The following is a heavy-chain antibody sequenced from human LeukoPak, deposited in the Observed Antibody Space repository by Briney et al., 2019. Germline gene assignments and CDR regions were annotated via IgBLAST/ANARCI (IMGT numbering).Heavy chain of an antibody. D-gene: IGHD5-18*01. V-gene: IGHV3-23*01. CDR1: GFTFSSFA. CDR2: IFQGGGEI. CDR3: ATYRQVLLPFES. Sequence: GGSLRLSCAASGFTFSSFAMIWVRQPPGKGLEWVSSIFQGGGEIHYVDSVRGRFTISRDNSRSTLFLQMNSLRVEDTAIYYCATYRQVLLPFESWGQGTLVTVSS. J-gene: IGHJ4*02.